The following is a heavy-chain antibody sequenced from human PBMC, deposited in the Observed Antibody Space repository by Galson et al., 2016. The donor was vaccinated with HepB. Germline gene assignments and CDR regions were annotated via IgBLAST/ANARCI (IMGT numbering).Heavy chain of an antibody. V-gene: IGHV3-7*01. CDR2: IKGDGSRY. CDR1: GFTFNNYW. J-gene: IGHJ4*02. D-gene: IGHD6-19*01. CDR3: VREPRAEAYYYDY. Sequence: SLRLSCAASGFTFNNYWMTWVRQAPGKGLEWVANIKGDGSRYYHLDSVRGRFTISRDNAQSSLNLHMDRLRDEDTAVYYCVREPRAEAYYYDYWGRGTLVIVSS.